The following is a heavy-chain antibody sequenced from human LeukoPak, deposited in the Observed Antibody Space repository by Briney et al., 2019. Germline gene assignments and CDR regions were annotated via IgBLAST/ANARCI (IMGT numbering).Heavy chain of an antibody. CDR2: AFHTGST. D-gene: IGHD4-17*01. CDR1: GGSISSCY. CDR3: ARHRGDYGDYSFFDY. J-gene: IGHJ4*02. V-gene: IGHV4-59*08. Sequence: SETLSLTCTVSGGSISSCYWSWIRQPPGKGLEWIGYAFHTGSTEYNPSLKSRVTILMDASKTQFSLKLDSVTAADTAVYYCARHRGDYGDYSFFDYWGQGILVTVSS.